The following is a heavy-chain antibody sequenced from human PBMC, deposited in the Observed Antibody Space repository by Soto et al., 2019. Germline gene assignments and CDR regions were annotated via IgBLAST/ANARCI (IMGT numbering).Heavy chain of an antibody. Sequence: EVQLLESGGGLLQPGGSLRLPCAASGFTFRSYAMSWVRQAPGKGLEWVSAIGGSSGSTDYADSVKGRFTISRDNSKNTLFLQMNSLRAEDTAVYYCAKDRSSTSCYAFDYWGQGTLVTVSS. CDR1: GFTFRSYA. J-gene: IGHJ4*02. CDR3: AKDRSSTSCYAFDY. CDR2: IGGSSGST. V-gene: IGHV3-23*01. D-gene: IGHD2-2*01.